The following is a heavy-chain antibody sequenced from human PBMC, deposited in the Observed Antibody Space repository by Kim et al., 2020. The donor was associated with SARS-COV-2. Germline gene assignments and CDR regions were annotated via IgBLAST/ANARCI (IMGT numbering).Heavy chain of an antibody. J-gene: IGHJ3*02. CDR3: ASLPPYCSSTSCQDAFDI. V-gene: IGHV3-74*01. CDR2: INSDGSSI. D-gene: IGHD2-2*01. CDR1: GFTFSSYW. Sequence: GGSLRLSCAASGFTFSSYWMHWVRQAPGKGLVWVSRINSDGSSISYADSVKGRFTISRDNAKNTLYLQMNSLRAEDTAVYYCASLPPYCSSTSCQDAFDIWGQGTMVTVSS.